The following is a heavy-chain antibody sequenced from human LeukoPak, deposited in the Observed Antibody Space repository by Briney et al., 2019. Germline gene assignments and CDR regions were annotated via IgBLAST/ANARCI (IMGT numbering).Heavy chain of an antibody. D-gene: IGHD4-17*01. CDR1: GYSISTGYY. J-gene: IGHJ4*02. CDR3: ARAPSSTGYY. V-gene: IGHV4-38-2*01. CDR2: IWHSGGN. Sequence: SETLSLTCAVSGYSISTGYYWGWIRQPPGKGLEWIGNIWHSGGNYYNPSLKSRVTISLDTSKNQFSLRLTSVTAADTAVYYCARAPSSTGYYWGQGILVIVS.